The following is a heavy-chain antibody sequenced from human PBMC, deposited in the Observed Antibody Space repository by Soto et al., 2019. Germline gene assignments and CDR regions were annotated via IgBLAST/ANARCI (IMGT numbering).Heavy chain of an antibody. J-gene: IGHJ6*02. CDR3: ARDPQGGIAAAGDYYYYGMDV. CDR2: IIPIFGTA. Sequence: QVQLVQSGAEVKKPGSSVKVSCKASGGTFSSYAISWVRQAPGQGLEWMGGIIPIFGTANYAQKFQGRVTITADKSTSTAYMELSSLRSEDTPVYYYARDPQGGIAAAGDYYYYGMDVWGQETTVTVSS. CDR1: GGTFSSYA. V-gene: IGHV1-69*06. D-gene: IGHD6-13*01.